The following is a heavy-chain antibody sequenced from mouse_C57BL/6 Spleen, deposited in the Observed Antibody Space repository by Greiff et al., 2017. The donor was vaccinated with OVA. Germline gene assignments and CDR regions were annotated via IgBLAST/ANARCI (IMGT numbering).Heavy chain of an antibody. J-gene: IGHJ3*01. Sequence: EADGGLVQPKGSLKLSCAASGFSFNTYAMNWVRQAPGKGLEWVARIRSKSNNYATYYADSVKDRFTISRDDSESMLYLQMNNLKTEDTAMYYCVRLPFRDLAYWGQGTLVTVSA. V-gene: IGHV10-1*01. CDR3: VRLPFRDLAY. CDR1: GFSFNTYA. D-gene: IGHD2-4*01. CDR2: IRSKSNNYAT.